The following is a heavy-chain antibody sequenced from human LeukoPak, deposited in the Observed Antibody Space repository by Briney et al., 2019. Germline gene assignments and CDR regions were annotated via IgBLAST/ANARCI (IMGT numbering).Heavy chain of an antibody. V-gene: IGHV4-59*01. D-gene: IGHD2-2*01. CDR2: IYYSGST. J-gene: IGHJ4*02. Sequence: PSETLSLTCTVSGGSISSYYWSWIRQPPGKGLEWIGYIYYSGSTNYNPSLKSRVTISVDTSKNQSSLKLSSVTAADTAVYYCARDNCSSTSCYGGFDYWGQGTLVTVSS. CDR3: ARDNCSSTSCYGGFDY. CDR1: GGSISSYY.